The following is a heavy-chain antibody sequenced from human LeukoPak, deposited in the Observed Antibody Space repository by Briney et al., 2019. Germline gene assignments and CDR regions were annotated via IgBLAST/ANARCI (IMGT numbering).Heavy chain of an antibody. J-gene: IGHJ4*02. Sequence: SQTLSLTCALSGDSVSSNSAAWHWLRQSPSRGLEWLGRTYYRSKWYNGYAVSVKSRITINPDTSNNHFSLQLNSVTPEDTAVYYCARDRTAVAGTLFDYWGQGTLVTVSS. V-gene: IGHV6-1*01. D-gene: IGHD6-19*01. CDR3: ARDRTAVAGTLFDY. CDR2: TYYRSKWYN. CDR1: GDSVSSNSAA.